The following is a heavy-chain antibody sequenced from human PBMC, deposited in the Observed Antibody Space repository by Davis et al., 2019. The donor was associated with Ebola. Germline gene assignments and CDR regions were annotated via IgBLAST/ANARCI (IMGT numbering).Heavy chain of an antibody. CDR2: ISSSGSTI. J-gene: IGHJ4*02. V-gene: IGHV3-11*01. D-gene: IGHD6-13*01. CDR1: GFTFSDYY. CDR3: ASGYSSSWPDY. Sequence: GESLKISCAASGFTFSDYYMSWIRQAPGRGLEWVSYISSSGSTIYYADSVKGRFTISRDNAKNSLYLQMNSLRAEDTAVYYCASGYSSSWPDYWGQGTLVTVSS.